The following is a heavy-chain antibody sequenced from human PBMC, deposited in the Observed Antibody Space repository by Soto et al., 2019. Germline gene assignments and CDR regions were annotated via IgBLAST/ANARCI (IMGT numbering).Heavy chain of an antibody. J-gene: IGHJ4*02. Sequence: SETLSLTCTVSGVSVSSGSYYWSWIRQPPGKGLEWIGYIYYSGSTNYNPSLKSRVTISVDTSKNQFSLKLSSVTAADTAVYYCAGYDYGDYSFGYWGQGTLVTVS. V-gene: IGHV4-61*01. CDR2: IYYSGST. D-gene: IGHD4-17*01. CDR1: GVSVSSGSYY. CDR3: AGYDYGDYSFGY.